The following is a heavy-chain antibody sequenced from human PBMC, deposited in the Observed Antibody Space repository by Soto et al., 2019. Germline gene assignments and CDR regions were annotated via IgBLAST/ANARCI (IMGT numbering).Heavy chain of an antibody. CDR2: ISAYNGNT. D-gene: IGHD6-13*01. J-gene: IGHJ6*01. CDR1: GYTFTSYG. V-gene: IGHV1-18*01. CDR3: WRVGWEAAGDMTRIDV. Sequence: QVQLVQSGAEVKKPGASVKVSCKASGYTFTSYGISWVRQAPGQGLEWMGWISAYNGNTNYALKLQGRVTMTTDTATSTAYMELGSLRPDDTGVYCLWRVGWEAAGDMTRIDVWGQGTTVTVSS.